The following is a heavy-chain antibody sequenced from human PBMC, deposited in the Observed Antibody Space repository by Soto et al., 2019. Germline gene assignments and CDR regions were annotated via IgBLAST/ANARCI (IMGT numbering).Heavy chain of an antibody. V-gene: IGHV4-30-4*01. Sequence: ILSLTCTVSGGSISSGDYYWSWIRQPPGKGLEWIGYIYYSGSTYYNPSLKSRVTISVDTSKNQFSLKLSSVTAADTAVYYCARDTAMVKGIFDYWGQGTLVTVSS. D-gene: IGHD5-18*01. CDR1: GGSISSGDYY. J-gene: IGHJ4*02. CDR2: IYYSGST. CDR3: ARDTAMVKGIFDY.